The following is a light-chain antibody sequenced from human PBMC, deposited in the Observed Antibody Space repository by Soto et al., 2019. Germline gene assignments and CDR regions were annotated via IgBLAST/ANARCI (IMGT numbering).Light chain of an antibody. CDR1: SSDVGGYNY. J-gene: IGLJ1*01. V-gene: IGLV2-14*01. CDR3: SSYTSSTCYV. Sequence: SAPTHPASVSRSPGRSITISCTGTSSDVGGYNYVSWYQHHPRKAPKLMIYEVSNRPSGDSNRFSGSKSGNTASLTISGLQAEEEADYYCSSYTSSTCYVFGTGTKVTVL. CDR2: EVS.